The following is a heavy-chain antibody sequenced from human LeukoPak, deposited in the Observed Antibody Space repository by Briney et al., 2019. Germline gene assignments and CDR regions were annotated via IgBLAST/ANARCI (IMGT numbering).Heavy chain of an antibody. CDR1: GGSISSYY. Sequence: PSGTLSLTCTVSGGSISSYYWSWIRQPPGKGLEWIGYIYYSGSTNYNPYLKSRVTISVDRPKNQFSLKLSSVTAADTAVYYCARHRRSAAFFDYWGQGTLVTVSS. D-gene: IGHD6-13*01. CDR2: IYYSGST. CDR3: ARHRRSAAFFDY. J-gene: IGHJ4*02. V-gene: IGHV4-59*08.